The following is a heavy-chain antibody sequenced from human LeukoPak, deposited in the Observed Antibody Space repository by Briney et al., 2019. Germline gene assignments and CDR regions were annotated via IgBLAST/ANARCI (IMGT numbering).Heavy chain of an antibody. CDR2: IYSSGST. V-gene: IGHV4-59*01. CDR3: ARGGWNKFDY. CDR1: GGSISRYY. D-gene: IGHD3-22*01. J-gene: IGHJ4*02. Sequence: PSETLSLTCTVSGGSISRYYWSWIRQPPGKGLEWIGYIYSSGSTNYNPSLKSRVTISVDTSKNQFSLKLSSVTAADTAVYYCARGGWNKFDYWGQGTLVTVSS.